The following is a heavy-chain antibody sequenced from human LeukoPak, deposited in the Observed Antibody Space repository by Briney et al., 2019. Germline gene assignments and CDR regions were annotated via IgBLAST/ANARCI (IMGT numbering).Heavy chain of an antibody. J-gene: IGHJ4*02. CDR1: GYTFISNY. V-gene: IGHV1-46*01. CDR3: ARDRSDYGDYGGSLRY. D-gene: IGHD4-17*01. CDR2: IKPRGGRP. Sequence: GGSVTVSCKAYGYTFISNYLKWVRQAPGQGVEWVGLIKPRGGRPNYAQKFQGRLTMTSDMSTSTVYMTLISLKSEDTAVYYCARDRSDYGDYGGSLRYWGQGTLVTVSS.